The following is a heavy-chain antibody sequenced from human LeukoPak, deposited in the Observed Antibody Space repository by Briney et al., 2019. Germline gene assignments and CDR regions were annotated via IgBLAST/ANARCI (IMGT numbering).Heavy chain of an antibody. Sequence: PGGSLRLSCAASGFTFSSYSMNWVRQAPGKGLGWVSYISSSSSTIYYADSVKGRFTISRDNAKNSLYLQMNSLRDEDTAVYYCAKMVRGDPDAVDYWGQGTLVTVSS. CDR3: AKMVRGDPDAVDY. CDR2: ISSSSSTI. J-gene: IGHJ4*02. D-gene: IGHD3-10*01. CDR1: GFTFSSYS. V-gene: IGHV3-48*02.